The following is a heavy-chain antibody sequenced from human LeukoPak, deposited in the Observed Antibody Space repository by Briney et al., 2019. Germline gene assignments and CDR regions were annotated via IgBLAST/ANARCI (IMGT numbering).Heavy chain of an antibody. Sequence: GRSLRLSCAASGFTFSSYAMHWVRQAPGKGLEWVAVISYNGSNKYYADSVKGRFTISRDNSKNTLYLQMNSLRAEDTAVYYCARDLYSSGWFYPDYWGQGTLVTVSS. D-gene: IGHD6-19*01. V-gene: IGHV3-30-3*01. CDR3: ARDLYSSGWFYPDY. CDR1: GFTFSSYA. CDR2: ISYNGSNK. J-gene: IGHJ4*02.